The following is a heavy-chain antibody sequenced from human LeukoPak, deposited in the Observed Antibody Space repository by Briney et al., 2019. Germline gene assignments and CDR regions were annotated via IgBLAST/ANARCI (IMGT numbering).Heavy chain of an antibody. Sequence: GGSLRLSCAASGFTYSNVWMNWVRQAPGKGLEWVGRIKTNAEGGTLDYTAPVKGRFTISRGDSKNTLYLQMDSLEVEDTGMYYCTTGIDDEGGYWGQGTLVTASS. CDR3: TTGIDDEGGY. CDR2: IKTNAEGGTL. D-gene: IGHD3-3*02. CDR1: GFTYSNVW. J-gene: IGHJ4*02. V-gene: IGHV3-15*07.